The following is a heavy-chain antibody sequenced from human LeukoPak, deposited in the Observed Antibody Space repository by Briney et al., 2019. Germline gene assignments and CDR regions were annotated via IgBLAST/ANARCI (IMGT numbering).Heavy chain of an antibody. V-gene: IGHV3-11*06. CDR3: ARDAVDTANAV. CDR1: GFTFSDYY. J-gene: IGHJ6*02. D-gene: IGHD5-18*01. Sequence: PGGSLRLSCAVSGFTFSDYYMSWIRQAPGKGLEWVSYISSSSSYTNYADSVKGRFTISRDNAKNSLYLQMNSLRAEDTAVYYCARDAVDTANAVWGQGTTVTVSS. CDR2: ISSSSSYT.